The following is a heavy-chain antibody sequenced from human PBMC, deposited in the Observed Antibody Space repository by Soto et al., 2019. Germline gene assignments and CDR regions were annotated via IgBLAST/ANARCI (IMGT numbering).Heavy chain of an antibody. CDR1: GFTFSSYW. D-gene: IGHD3-22*01. CDR2: IKQDGSEK. CDR3: ARGHRNYYDSSGYYDY. Sequence: GESLKISCAASGFTFSSYWMSWVRQAPGKGLEWVANIKQDGSEKYYVDSVKGRFTISRDNDKNSLYLQMNSLRAEDTAVYYCARGHRNYYDSSGYYDYWGQGTLVTVSS. J-gene: IGHJ4*02. V-gene: IGHV3-7*05.